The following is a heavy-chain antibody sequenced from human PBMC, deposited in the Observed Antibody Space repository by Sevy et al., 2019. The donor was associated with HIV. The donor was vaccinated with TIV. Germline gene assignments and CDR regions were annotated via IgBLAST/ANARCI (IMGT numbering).Heavy chain of an antibody. CDR1: GFTFSSYS. V-gene: IGHV3-21*01. J-gene: IGHJ6*02. Sequence: GGPLRLSCAASGFTFSSYSMNWVRQAPGKGLEWVSSISSSSSYIYYADSVKGRFTISRDNAKNSLYLQMNSLRAEDTAVYYCAREQLYSSWYQKDVWGQGTTVTVSS. CDR3: AREQLYSSWYQKDV. CDR2: ISSSSSYI. D-gene: IGHD6-13*01.